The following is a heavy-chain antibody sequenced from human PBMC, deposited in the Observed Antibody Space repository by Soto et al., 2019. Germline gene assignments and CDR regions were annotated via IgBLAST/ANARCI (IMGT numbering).Heavy chain of an antibody. Sequence: SLRLSCAASGFTFSSHAMSWVRQAPGKGLEWVSAISGSGGSTYYADSVKGRFTISRDNSKNTLYLQMNSLRAEDTAVYYCAVPPYYYDSSGYSRWGQGTLVTVSS. CDR3: AVPPYYYDSSGYSR. J-gene: IGHJ4*02. V-gene: IGHV3-23*01. CDR2: ISGSGGST. D-gene: IGHD3-22*01. CDR1: GFTFSSHA.